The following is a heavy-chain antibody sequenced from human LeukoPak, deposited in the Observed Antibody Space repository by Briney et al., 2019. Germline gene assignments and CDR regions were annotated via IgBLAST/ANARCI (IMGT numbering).Heavy chain of an antibody. CDR3: ARDRRAVGATGFDY. CDR1: GFTFSSYA. D-gene: IGHD1-26*01. Sequence: TGGSLRLSCAASGFTFSSYAMHWVRQAPGKGLEWVAVISYDGSNKYYADSVEGRFTISRDNSKNTLYLQMNSLRAEDTAVYYCARDRRAVGATGFDYWGQGTLVTVSS. J-gene: IGHJ4*02. CDR2: ISYDGSNK. V-gene: IGHV3-30-3*01.